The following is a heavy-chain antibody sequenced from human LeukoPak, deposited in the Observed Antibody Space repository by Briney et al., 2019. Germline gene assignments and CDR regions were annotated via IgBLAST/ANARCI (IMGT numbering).Heavy chain of an antibody. Sequence: GGSLRLSCAASGFTFSSYSMNWVRQAPGKGLEWVSSISSSSSYIYYADSVKGRFTVSRDNSKNTLYLQMNSLRAEDTAVYYCAKVASGSYYNWPFDYWGQGTLVTVSS. CDR3: AKVASGSYYNWPFDY. V-gene: IGHV3-21*04. J-gene: IGHJ4*02. D-gene: IGHD1-26*01. CDR2: ISSSSSYI. CDR1: GFTFSSYS.